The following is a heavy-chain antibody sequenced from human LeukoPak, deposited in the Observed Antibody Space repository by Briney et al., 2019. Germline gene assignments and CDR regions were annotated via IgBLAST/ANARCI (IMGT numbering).Heavy chain of an antibody. CDR3: AGNGYSSGWPFDY. CDR1: GGSISSYY. Sequence: SETLSLTCTVSGGSISSYYWSWIRQPPGKGLEWIGYIYYSGSTNYNPSLKSRVTISVDTSKNQFSLKLSSVTAADTAVYYCAGNGYSSGWPFDYWGQGTLVTVSS. J-gene: IGHJ4*02. CDR2: IYYSGST. D-gene: IGHD6-19*01. V-gene: IGHV4-59*08.